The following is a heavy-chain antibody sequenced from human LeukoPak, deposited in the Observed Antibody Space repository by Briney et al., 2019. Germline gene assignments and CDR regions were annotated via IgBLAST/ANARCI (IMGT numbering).Heavy chain of an antibody. CDR2: ISSSSSYI. CDR1: GFTFSSYS. J-gene: IGHJ4*02. V-gene: IGHV3-21*01. Sequence: PGGSLRLSCTASGFTFSSYSMNWVRQAPGKGLEWVSPISSSSSYIYYADSVKGRFTISRDNAKNSLYLQMNSLRAEDTAVYYCARGLAAAGTGRADWGQGTLVTVSS. D-gene: IGHD6-13*01. CDR3: ARGLAAAGTGRAD.